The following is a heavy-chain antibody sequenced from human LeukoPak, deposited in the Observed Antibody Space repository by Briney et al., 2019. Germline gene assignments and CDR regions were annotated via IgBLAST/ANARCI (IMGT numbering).Heavy chain of an antibody. CDR3: ARQPGSYGYNSVFDM. J-gene: IGHJ3*02. Sequence: SETLSLTCTVSGGSISSSSYYWGWIRQPPGKGLEWIGSIYYSGSTYYNPSLKSRVTISVDTSKNQFSLKLSSVTAADTAVYYCARQPGSYGYNSVFDMWGQGTMVTVSS. V-gene: IGHV4-39*01. CDR1: GGSISSSSYY. D-gene: IGHD5-18*01. CDR2: IYYSGST.